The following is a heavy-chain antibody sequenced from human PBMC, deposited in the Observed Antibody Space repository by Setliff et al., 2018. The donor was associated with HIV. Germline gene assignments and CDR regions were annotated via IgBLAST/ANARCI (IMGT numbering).Heavy chain of an antibody. CDR2: IYYSWFT. CDR3: ARSISSGWYYGYFDY. D-gene: IGHD6-19*01. V-gene: IGHV4-59*01. J-gene: IGHJ4*02. CDR1: GGSISTYY. Sequence: SETLSLTCTVSGGSISTYYWSWIRQPPGKGLEWIGYIYYSWFTSYNPSLKSRVTISLDTSKNQFSLKLSSVTAADTAVYYCARSISSGWYYGYFDYWGQGTLVTVSS.